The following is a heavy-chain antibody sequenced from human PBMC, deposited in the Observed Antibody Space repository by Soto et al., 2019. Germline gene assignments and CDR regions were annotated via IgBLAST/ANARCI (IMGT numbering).Heavy chain of an antibody. Sequence: SLRLSCAASGFTFDDYAMHWVRQAPGKGLEWVSGISWNSGSIGYADSVKGRFTISRDNAKNSLYLQMNSLRAEDTALYYCAKDPHPPLQALDAFDIWGQGTMVTVSS. CDR3: AKDPHPPLQALDAFDI. CDR1: GFTFDDYA. CDR2: ISWNSGSI. J-gene: IGHJ3*02. D-gene: IGHD3-3*02. V-gene: IGHV3-9*01.